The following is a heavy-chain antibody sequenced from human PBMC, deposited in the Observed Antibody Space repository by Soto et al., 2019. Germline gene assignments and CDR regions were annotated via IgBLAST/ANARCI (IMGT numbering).Heavy chain of an antibody. CDR1: GFTFSSYA. CDR3: AKGRGSYSYWYFDL. Sequence: GESLKISCAASGFTFSSYAMSWVRQAPGKGLEWVSAISGSGGSTYYADSVKGRFTISRDNSKNTLYLQMNSLRAEDTAVYYCAKGRGSYSYWYFDLWGRGTLVTVSS. CDR2: ISGSGGST. J-gene: IGHJ2*01. V-gene: IGHV3-23*01. D-gene: IGHD1-26*01.